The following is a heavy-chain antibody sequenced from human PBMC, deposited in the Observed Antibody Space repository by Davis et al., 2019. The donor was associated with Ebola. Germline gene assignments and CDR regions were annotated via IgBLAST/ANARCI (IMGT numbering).Heavy chain of an antibody. CDR1: GFTFSSYA. CDR2: ISYDGSNK. D-gene: IGHD4-11*01. CDR3: ARDEVYTNYGSRFDF. J-gene: IGHJ4*02. V-gene: IGHV3-30-3*01. Sequence: GGSLRLSCAASGFTFSSYATHWVRQAPGKGLEWVAVISYDGSNKYYADSVKGRFTISRDNSKNTMYLQMNSLRAEDTAVYSCARDEVYTNYGSRFDFWGQGTLVAVSS.